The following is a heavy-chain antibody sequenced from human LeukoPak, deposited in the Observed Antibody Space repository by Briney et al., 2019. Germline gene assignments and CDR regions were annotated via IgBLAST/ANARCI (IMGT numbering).Heavy chain of an antibody. V-gene: IGHV6-1*01. D-gene: IGHD2-21*01. CDR1: GDSVSSNNSA. Sequence: QTLSLTCAISGDSVSSNNSAWNWIRQSPSRGLEWLGRTYYRSKWFNDYAVSVKSRISINPDTSKNQFSLQLNSATPEDTAVYFCASKIPMIGTFDRWGQGTMVTVSS. J-gene: IGHJ3*02. CDR2: TYYRSKWFN. CDR3: ASKIPMIGTFDR.